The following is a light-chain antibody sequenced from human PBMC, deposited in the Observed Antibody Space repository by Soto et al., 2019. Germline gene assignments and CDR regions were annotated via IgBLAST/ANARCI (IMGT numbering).Light chain of an antibody. J-gene: IGKJ3*01. V-gene: IGKV3-11*01. CDR2: GAS. CDR1: QSVGTY. CDR3: LQRSIGFT. Sequence: EIVLTQSPATLSLSPGERATLSCRASQSVGTYLAWYQQKRGQSPRLLIYGASKRAPGIPARFSGSGSGTDFTLPINSLEPEDFAVYHCLQRSIGFTFGPGTKVEVK.